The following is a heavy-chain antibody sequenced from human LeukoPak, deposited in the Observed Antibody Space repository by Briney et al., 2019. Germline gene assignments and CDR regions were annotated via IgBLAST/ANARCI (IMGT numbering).Heavy chain of an antibody. CDR2: ISYDGSNK. CDR1: GFTFSSYA. CDR3: ARDNREQQLVPPTFDY. Sequence: GGPLRLSCAASGFTFSSYAMHWVRQAPGKGLEWVAAISYDGSNKYYADSVKGRFTISRDNSKNTLYLQMNSLRAEDTAVYYCARDNREQQLVPPTFDYWGQGTLVTVSS. V-gene: IGHV3-30-3*01. D-gene: IGHD6-13*01. J-gene: IGHJ4*02.